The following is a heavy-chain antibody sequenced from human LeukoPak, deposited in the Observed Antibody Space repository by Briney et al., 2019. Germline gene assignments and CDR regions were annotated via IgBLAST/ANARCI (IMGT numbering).Heavy chain of an antibody. CDR3: ARHLYSSSRNPTFDY. V-gene: IGHV4-39*01. CDR1: GGSIFSDYYY. J-gene: IGHJ4*02. CDR2: FYLSGST. Sequence: SETLSLTCTVSGGSIFSDYYYWGWIRQPPGKGLEWLGSFYLSGSTYYNPSLKSRVTISVDTSKNQFSLKLNSVTAADTAVYYCARHLYSSSRNPTFDYWGQGTLVTVSS. D-gene: IGHD6-13*01.